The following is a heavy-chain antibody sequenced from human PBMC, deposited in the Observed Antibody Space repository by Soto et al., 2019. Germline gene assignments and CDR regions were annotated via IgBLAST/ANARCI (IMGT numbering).Heavy chain of an antibody. D-gene: IGHD3-9*01. V-gene: IGHV1-46*01. J-gene: IGHJ4*02. CDR1: GYTFTSHY. CDR3: ASYDILTGYPY. Sequence: ASVKVSCKASGYTFTSHYMHWVRQAPGQGFEWMGIINPSAGSTTYAEKFRGRGTMTRDMSTTTVYMELSSLRSEDTAVYYCASYDILTGYPYWGQGTLVTVSS. CDR2: INPSAGST.